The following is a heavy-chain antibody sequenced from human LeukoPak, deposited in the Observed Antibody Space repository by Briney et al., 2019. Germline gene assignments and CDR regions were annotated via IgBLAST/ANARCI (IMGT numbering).Heavy chain of an antibody. Sequence: GGSLRLSCAASGFTFSSYWMHWVRQAPGKGLVWVSRINSDGSSTSYADSVKGRFTISRDNAKNTLYLQMTSLRAEDTAVYYCARVPVGVGSGNYWGNWFDPWGQGTLVTVSS. CDR3: ARVPVGVGSGNYWGNWFDP. V-gene: IGHV3-74*01. J-gene: IGHJ5*02. CDR1: GFTFSSYW. D-gene: IGHD3-10*01. CDR2: INSDGSST.